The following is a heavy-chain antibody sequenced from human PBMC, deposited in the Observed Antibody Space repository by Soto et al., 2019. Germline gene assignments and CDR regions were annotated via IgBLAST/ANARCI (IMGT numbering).Heavy chain of an antibody. D-gene: IGHD5-12*01. Sequence: QVQLQESGPGLVKPSQTLSLTCTVSGGSISSGDYYWSWIRQPPGKGLEWIGYIYYSGSTYYNPSLKSRVTISVDTSKYQFSLKLSSVTAADTAVYYCARGRGRWLQGGRGFYYYGMDVWGQGTTVTVSS. CDR2: IYYSGST. V-gene: IGHV4-30-4*01. J-gene: IGHJ6*02. CDR3: ARGRGRWLQGGRGFYYYGMDV. CDR1: GGSISSGDYY.